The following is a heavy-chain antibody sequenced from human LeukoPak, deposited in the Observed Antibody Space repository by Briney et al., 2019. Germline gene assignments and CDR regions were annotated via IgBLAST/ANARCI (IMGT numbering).Heavy chain of an antibody. J-gene: IGHJ5*02. Sequence: SETLSLTCTVSGGSISSGSYYWSWIRQPAGKGLEWIGRIYTSGSTNYNPSLKSRVTISVDTSKNQFSLKLSSVTAADTAVYYCLRKDYDILTGYPRFDPWGQGTLVTVSS. CDR1: GGSISSGSYY. CDR2: IYTSGST. V-gene: IGHV4-61*02. D-gene: IGHD3-9*01. CDR3: LRKDYDILTGYPRFDP.